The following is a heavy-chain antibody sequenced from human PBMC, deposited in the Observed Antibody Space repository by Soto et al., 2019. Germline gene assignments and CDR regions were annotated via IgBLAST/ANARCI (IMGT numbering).Heavy chain of an antibody. CDR2: INPYNANV. J-gene: IGHJ3*02. V-gene: IGHV1-18*04. CDR1: GYTFTNHG. Sequence: QVQLVQSGAEVKKPGASVKVSCKTSGYTFTNHGINWVRQAPGQGLEWMGWINPYNANVNYAQKLQGRVTMTTDTSTGTAYMDLISLTSDDTAVYYCARDRVAGIWGDAFDIWGQGTMVTVSS. D-gene: IGHD3-16*01. CDR3: ARDRVAGIWGDAFDI.